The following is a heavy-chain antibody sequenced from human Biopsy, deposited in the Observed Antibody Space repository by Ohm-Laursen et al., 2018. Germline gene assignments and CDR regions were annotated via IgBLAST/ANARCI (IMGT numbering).Heavy chain of an antibody. D-gene: IGHD2-8*01. Sequence: GASVTVSCKASGDAFLGYYLHWMRQAPGQGLEWLGYINCKTGATNYAQKFQGTVTMTRDTSISTAYLALGSLRSADTAIYYCARDPLNGHKHFDYWGQGSLVTVSS. J-gene: IGHJ4*02. CDR1: GDAFLGYY. V-gene: IGHV1-2*02. CDR2: INCKTGAT. CDR3: ARDPLNGHKHFDY.